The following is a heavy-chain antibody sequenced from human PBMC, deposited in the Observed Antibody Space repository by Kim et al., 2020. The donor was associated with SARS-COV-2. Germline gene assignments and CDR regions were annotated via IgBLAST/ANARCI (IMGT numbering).Heavy chain of an antibody. Sequence: NPSLKSRVTISVDTSKNQFSLKLSSVTAADTAVYYCARGTYDSSGFHFDYWGQGTLVTVSS. D-gene: IGHD3-22*01. CDR3: ARGTYDSSGFHFDY. V-gene: IGHV4-61*02. J-gene: IGHJ4*02.